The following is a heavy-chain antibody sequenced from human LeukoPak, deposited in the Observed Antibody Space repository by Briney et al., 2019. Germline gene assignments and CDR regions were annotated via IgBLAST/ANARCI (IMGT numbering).Heavy chain of an antibody. CDR2: IYYSGST. D-gene: IGHD1-26*01. CDR1: EYSISSGYY. J-gene: IGHJ4*02. V-gene: IGHV4-38-2*02. Sequence: SETLSLTCTVSEYSISSGYYWGWIRQPPGKGLEWIGSIYYSGSTYYNPSLKSRVTISIDRSKNQFFLNMISVTAADTALYYCARTETGVGATDYWGQGTLVTVSS. CDR3: ARTETGVGATDY.